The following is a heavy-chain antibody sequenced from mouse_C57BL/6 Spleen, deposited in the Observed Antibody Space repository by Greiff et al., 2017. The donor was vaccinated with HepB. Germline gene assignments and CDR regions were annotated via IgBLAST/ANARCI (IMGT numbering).Heavy chain of an antibody. CDR2: IDPSDSET. CDR3: AREGPLDY. Sequence: QVQLKEPGAELVRPGSSVKLSCKASGYTFTSYWMHWVKQRPIQGLEWIGNIDPSDSETHYNQKFKDKATLTVDKSSSTAYMQLSSLTSEDSAVYYCAREGPLDYWGQGTTLTVSS. D-gene: IGHD3-3*01. V-gene: IGHV1-52*01. CDR1: GYTFTSYW. J-gene: IGHJ2*01.